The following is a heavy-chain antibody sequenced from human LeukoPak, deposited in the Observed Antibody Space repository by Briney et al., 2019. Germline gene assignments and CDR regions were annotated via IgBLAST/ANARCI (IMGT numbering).Heavy chain of an antibody. Sequence: AGGSLRLSCAASGFTFSSYAMHWVRQAPGKGLEWVAVISYDGSNKYYADSVKGRFTISRDNSKNTLYLQINSLRAEDTAVYYCARDQSDLYSSSWYVGGSDYWGQGTLVTVSS. CDR3: ARDQSDLYSSSWYVGGSDY. D-gene: IGHD6-13*01. CDR2: ISYDGSNK. V-gene: IGHV3-30-3*01. CDR1: GFTFSSYA. J-gene: IGHJ4*02.